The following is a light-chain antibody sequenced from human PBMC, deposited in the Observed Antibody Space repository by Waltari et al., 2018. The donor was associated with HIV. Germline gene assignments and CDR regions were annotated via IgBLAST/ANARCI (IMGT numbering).Light chain of an antibody. CDR2: NTN. CDR3: LLYLGSGILV. Sequence: QTVVTQEPSFSVSPGGTVTLTCGVKSGSVSSRPYPCWYQQTPGQTPRTLIYNTNTRSSWVPGRFSVAILRNKAALTITGAQADDESVYYCLLYLGSGILVFGGGTKVTVL. V-gene: IGLV8-61*01. CDR1: SGSVSSRPY. J-gene: IGLJ3*02.